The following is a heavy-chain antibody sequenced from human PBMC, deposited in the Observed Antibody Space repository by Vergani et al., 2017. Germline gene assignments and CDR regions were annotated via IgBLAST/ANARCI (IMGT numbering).Heavy chain of an antibody. CDR1: VFTFSRYW. Sequence: EVQLVESGGGLVQPGGSLRLSCAASVFTFSRYWMSWVRQAPGKGLEWVANIRQDGSEKYYVDSVKGRFTMSRDNAKNSLYLQMNSLRAEDTAVYYCARGPSAHPVRSYYYGLDVWGQGTTVTVSS. CDR2: IRQDGSEK. J-gene: IGHJ6*02. V-gene: IGHV3-7*03. CDR3: ARGPSAHPVRSYYYGLDV. D-gene: IGHD1-14*01.